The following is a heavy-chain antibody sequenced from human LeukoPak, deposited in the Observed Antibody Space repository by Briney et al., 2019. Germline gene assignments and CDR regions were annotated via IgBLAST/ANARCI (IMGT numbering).Heavy chain of an antibody. CDR3: ARGNPPAYYYGSGSFPSFDY. J-gene: IGHJ4*02. CDR2: INHSGST. V-gene: IGHV4-34*01. CDR1: GGSFSGYY. Sequence: SETLSLTCAVHGGSFSGYYWSWIRQPPGKGLEWIGEINHSGSTNYNPSLKSRVTISVDTSQNQFSLKLSSVTAADTAVYYCARGNPPAYYYGSGSFPSFDYWGQGTLVTVSS. D-gene: IGHD3-10*01.